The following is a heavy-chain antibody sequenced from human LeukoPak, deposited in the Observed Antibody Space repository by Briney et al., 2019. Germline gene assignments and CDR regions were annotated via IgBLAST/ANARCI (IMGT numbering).Heavy chain of an antibody. CDR3: ARQIVGATTYFDY. CDR1: GGSVSSYY. J-gene: IGHJ4*02. Sequence: SETLSLTCTVSGGSVSSYYWSWIRQPPGKGLEWIAYIYYSGSSNYNPSLKSRATISLDTSKNQFSLKLSSVTAADTAVYYCARQIVGATTYFDYWGQGTLVTVSS. CDR2: IYYSGSS. V-gene: IGHV4-59*08. D-gene: IGHD1-26*01.